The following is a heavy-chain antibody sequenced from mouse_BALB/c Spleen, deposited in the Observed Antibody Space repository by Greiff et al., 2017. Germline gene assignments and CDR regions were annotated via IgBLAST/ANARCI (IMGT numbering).Heavy chain of an antibody. D-gene: IGHD3-1*01. CDR2: ISYSGST. CDR3: ARSGTYWYFDV. V-gene: IGHV3-2*02. Sequence: QQSGPGLVKPSQSLSLTCTVTGYSITSDYAWNWIRQFPGNKLEWMGYISYSGSTSYNPSLKSRISITRDTSKNQFFLQLNSVTTEDTATYYCARSGTYWYFDVWGAGTTVTVSS. CDR1: GYSITSDYA. J-gene: IGHJ1*01.